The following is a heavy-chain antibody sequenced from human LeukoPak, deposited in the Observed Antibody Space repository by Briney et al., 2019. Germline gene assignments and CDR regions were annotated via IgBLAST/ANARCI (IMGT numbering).Heavy chain of an antibody. CDR1: GFTFSDYY. Sequence: GGSLRHSCAASGFTFSDYYMSWIRQAPGKGLEWVSYISSSGSTIYYADSVKGRFTISRDNAKNSLYLQMNSLRAEDTAVYYCARGAGRDGYNLTWFDPWGQGTLVTVSS. D-gene: IGHD5-24*01. V-gene: IGHV3-11*01. CDR2: ISSSGSTI. CDR3: ARGAGRDGYNLTWFDP. J-gene: IGHJ5*02.